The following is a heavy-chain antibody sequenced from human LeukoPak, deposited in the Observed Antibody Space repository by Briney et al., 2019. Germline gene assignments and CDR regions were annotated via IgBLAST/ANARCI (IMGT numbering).Heavy chain of an antibody. CDR2: IIQDGSEK. Sequence: GGSLRLSCVASGFTFSSFWMSWVRQAPGKGLEWVAKIIQDGSEKYYVDSVKGRFTISRDNAKNTLYLQMNSLRAEDTAVYYCAKSGRNWAYLEYWGQGTLVTVSS. V-gene: IGHV3-7*02. CDR1: GFTFSSFW. CDR3: AKSGRNWAYLEY. D-gene: IGHD7-27*01. J-gene: IGHJ4*02.